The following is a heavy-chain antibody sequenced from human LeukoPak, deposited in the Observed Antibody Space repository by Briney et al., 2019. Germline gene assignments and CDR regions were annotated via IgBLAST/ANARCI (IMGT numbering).Heavy chain of an antibody. CDR3: AKDISGSRGWYSGGFDY. CDR1: GFTFSSYG. Sequence: GRSLRLSCAASGFTFSSYGMHWARQAPGKGLEWVAVISYDGSNKYYADSVKGRFTISRDNSKNTLYLQMNSLRAEDTAVYYCAKDISGSRGWYSGGFDYWGQGTLVTVSS. CDR2: ISYDGSNK. J-gene: IGHJ4*02. V-gene: IGHV3-30*18. D-gene: IGHD6-19*01.